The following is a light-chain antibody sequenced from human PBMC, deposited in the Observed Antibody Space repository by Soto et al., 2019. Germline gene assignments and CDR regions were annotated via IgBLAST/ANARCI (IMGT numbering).Light chain of an antibody. Sequence: QSALTQPASVSGSPGQTITISCTGTSSDLAIYNYVSWYQQQPGKAPKLMIYQVTNRPSGGSSLFSGSRSANTAPLTISVLQAEDEAYYYCGSDTGISNYVFGTGTKLTVL. J-gene: IGLJ1*01. CDR3: GSDTGISNYV. V-gene: IGLV2-14*01. CDR1: SSDLAIYNY. CDR2: QVT.